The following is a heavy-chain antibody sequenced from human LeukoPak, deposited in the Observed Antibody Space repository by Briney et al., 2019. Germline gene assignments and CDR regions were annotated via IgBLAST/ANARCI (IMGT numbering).Heavy chain of an antibody. CDR3: ASASDYYGSGSYEGPPPPVDY. CDR1: GYTFTSYG. Sequence: ASVKVSCKASGYTFTSYGISWVRQAPGQGLEWMGWISAYNGNTNYAQKLQGRVTMTTDTSTSTAYMELRSLRSEDTAVYYCASASDYYGSGSYEGPPPPVDYWGQGTLVTVSS. V-gene: IGHV1-18*01. J-gene: IGHJ4*02. CDR2: ISAYNGNT. D-gene: IGHD3-10*01.